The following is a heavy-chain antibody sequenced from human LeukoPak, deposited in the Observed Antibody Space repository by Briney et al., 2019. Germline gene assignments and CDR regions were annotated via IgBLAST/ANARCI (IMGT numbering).Heavy chain of an antibody. CDR3: AKDETNFDPYYMDV. Sequence: SETLSLTCTVSGYSISSGYYWGWIRQPPGKGLEWIGSIYHSGSTYYNPSLKSRVTISVDTSKNQFSLKLSSVTAADTAVYYCAKDETNFDPYYMDVWGKGTTVTISS. V-gene: IGHV4-38-2*02. D-gene: IGHD3-9*01. CDR2: IYHSGST. J-gene: IGHJ6*03. CDR1: GYSISSGYY.